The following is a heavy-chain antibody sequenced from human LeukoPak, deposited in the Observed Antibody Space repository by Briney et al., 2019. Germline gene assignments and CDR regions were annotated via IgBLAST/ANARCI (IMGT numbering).Heavy chain of an antibody. Sequence: SETLSLTCTVSGRSISSGGYYWSWIRQHPGKGLEWIGYIYYSGSTYYNPSLKSRVTISVDTSTNHSSLQLSSVPAPDTAVYYCATFRDSSGPPGFDYWGQGTLVTVSS. V-gene: IGHV4-31*03. J-gene: IGHJ4*02. CDR3: ATFRDSSGPPGFDY. CDR1: GRSISSGGYY. D-gene: IGHD3-22*01. CDR2: IYYSGST.